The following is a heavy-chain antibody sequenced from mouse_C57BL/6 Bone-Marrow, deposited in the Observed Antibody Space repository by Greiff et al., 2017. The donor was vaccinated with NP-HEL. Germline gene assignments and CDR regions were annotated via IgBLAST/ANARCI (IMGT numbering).Heavy chain of an antibody. Sequence: EVMLVESGGGLVQPGGSLKLSCAASGFTFSDYYMYWVRQTPEKRLEWVAYISNGGGSTYYPDTVKGRFTISRDNAKNNLYLQMSRLKSEDTAMYYCAGYDGYYVGFAYWGQGTLVTVSA. CDR1: GFTFSDYY. V-gene: IGHV5-12*01. CDR2: ISNGGGST. J-gene: IGHJ3*01. CDR3: AGYDGYYVGFAY. D-gene: IGHD2-3*01.